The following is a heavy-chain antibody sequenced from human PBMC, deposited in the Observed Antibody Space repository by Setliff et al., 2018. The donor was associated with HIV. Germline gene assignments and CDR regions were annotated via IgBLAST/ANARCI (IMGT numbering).Heavy chain of an antibody. D-gene: IGHD3-10*01. CDR2: VNTNNDKT. Sequence: ASVKVSCKASGYTFTNFGITWVRQVPGQGLEWMGWVNTNNDKTNYAQKFQGRVTMTTDRSTKTAYLDLGSLRPDDTAVYYCATDRTQTGMNMVRGRLTDPARYPLDYWGQGTLVTVSS. J-gene: IGHJ4*02. CDR1: GYTFTNFG. V-gene: IGHV1-18*01. CDR3: ATDRTQTGMNMVRGRLTDPARYPLDY.